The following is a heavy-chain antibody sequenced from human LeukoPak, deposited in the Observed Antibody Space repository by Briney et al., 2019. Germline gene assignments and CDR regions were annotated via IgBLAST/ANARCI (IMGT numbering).Heavy chain of an antibody. Sequence: GGSLRLSCAASGFTFSSYGMHWVRQAPGKGLEWVAVISYDGSNKYYADSVKGRFTISRDNSKNTLYLQMNSLRAEDTAVYYCAREYSGYVFDYWGQGTLVTVSS. CDR1: GFTFSSYG. D-gene: IGHD5-12*01. J-gene: IGHJ4*02. CDR3: AREYSGYVFDY. V-gene: IGHV3-30*03. CDR2: ISYDGSNK.